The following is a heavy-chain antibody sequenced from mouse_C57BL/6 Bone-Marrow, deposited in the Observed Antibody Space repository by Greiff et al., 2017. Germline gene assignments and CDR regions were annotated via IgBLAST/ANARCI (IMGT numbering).Heavy chain of an antibody. CDR2: INPNYGTT. Sequence: VHVKQSGPELVKPGASVKISCKASGYSFTDYNMNWVKQSNGKSLEWIGVINPNYGTTSCNQKFKGKATLTVDQSSSTAYMQLNRLTSEDSAVYYCARGYDYDYAMDYWGQGTSVTVSS. J-gene: IGHJ4*01. CDR3: ARGYDYDYAMDY. D-gene: IGHD2-4*01. V-gene: IGHV1-39*01. CDR1: GYSFTDYN.